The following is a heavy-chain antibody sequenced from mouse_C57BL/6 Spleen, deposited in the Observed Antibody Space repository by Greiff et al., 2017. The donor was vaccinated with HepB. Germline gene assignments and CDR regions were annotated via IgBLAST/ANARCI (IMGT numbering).Heavy chain of an antibody. CDR2: ISGGGGNT. CDR1: GFTFSSYT. CDR3: ARPDGSSYDWYFDV. V-gene: IGHV5-9*01. J-gene: IGHJ1*03. D-gene: IGHD1-1*01. Sequence: EVKLVESGGGLVKPGGSLKLSCAASGFTFSSYTMSWVRQTPEKRLEWVATISGGGGNTYYPDSVKGRFTISRDNAKNTLYLQMSSLRSEDTALYYCARPDGSSYDWYFDVWGTRTTVTVSS.